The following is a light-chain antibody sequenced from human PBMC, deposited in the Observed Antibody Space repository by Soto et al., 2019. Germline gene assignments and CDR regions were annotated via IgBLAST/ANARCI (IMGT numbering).Light chain of an antibody. CDR2: LGS. V-gene: IGKV2-28*01. CDR3: MQALQTPLT. J-gene: IGKJ4*02. Sequence: DIVMTQSPLSLPVTPGEPASISCRSSQSLLHRSGYNYLDWYLQKPGHSPQLLIHLGSNRASGVSDRFSGSGSGTDFTLKISRVEAEDVGVYYCMQALQTPLTVGGGTKVDIK. CDR1: QSLLHRSGYNY.